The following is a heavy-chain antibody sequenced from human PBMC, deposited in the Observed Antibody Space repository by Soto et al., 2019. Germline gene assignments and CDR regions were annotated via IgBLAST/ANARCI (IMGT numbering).Heavy chain of an antibody. CDR3: ARGIAPYYFDY. V-gene: IGHV1-46*01. CDR2: INPSGGST. CDR1: GYTFTYYY. Sequence: ASVKVSCKASGYTFTYYYIHWVRQAPGQGLEWMGIINPSGGSTSYAQKFQGRVTMTRDTSTSTVYMELSSLRSGDTAVYYCARGIAPYYFDYWGQGTLVTVSS. D-gene: IGHD6-13*01. J-gene: IGHJ4*02.